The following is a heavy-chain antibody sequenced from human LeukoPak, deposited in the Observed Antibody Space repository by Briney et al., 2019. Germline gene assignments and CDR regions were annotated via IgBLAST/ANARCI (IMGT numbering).Heavy chain of an antibody. Sequence: PGESLKISCKGSGYSFTSYWINWVRQMPGKGLEWMGNIYPSDSYTTYSPSFQGHVTFSADKSINTAYLLWSSLKASDTAMYYCARASYSGGPVDSWGQGTLVTVSS. CDR1: GYSFTSYW. J-gene: IGHJ4*02. V-gene: IGHV5-10-1*01. CDR3: ARASYSGGPVDS. D-gene: IGHD4-23*01. CDR2: IYPSDSYT.